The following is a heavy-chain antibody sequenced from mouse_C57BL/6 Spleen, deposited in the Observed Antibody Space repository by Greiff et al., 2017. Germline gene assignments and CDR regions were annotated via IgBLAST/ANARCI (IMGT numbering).Heavy chain of an antibody. J-gene: IGHJ2*01. CDR3: AVTAGYGNSLDY. CDR1: GYAFSSYW. Sequence: QVQLQQSGAELVKPGASVKISCKASGYAFSSYWMNWVKQRPGKGLEWIGQIYPGDGDTNYNGKFKGKATLTADKSSSTAYMQLSSLTSEDSAVYFCAVTAGYGNSLDYWGQGTTLTVSS. CDR2: IYPGDGDT. V-gene: IGHV1-80*01. D-gene: IGHD2-1*01.